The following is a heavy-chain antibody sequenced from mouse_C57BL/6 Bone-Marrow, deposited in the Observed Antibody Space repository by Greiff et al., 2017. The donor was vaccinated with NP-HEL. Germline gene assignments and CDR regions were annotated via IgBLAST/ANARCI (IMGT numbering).Heavy chain of an antibody. CDR2: IRNKANGYTT. D-gene: IGHD2-4*01. CDR3: ARYRPPIYYDHWYFDV. CDR1: GFTFTDYY. J-gene: IGHJ1*03. V-gene: IGHV7-3*01. Sequence: EVKLMESGGGLVQPGGSLSLSCAASGFTFTDYYMSWVRQPPGKALEWLGFIRNKANGYTTEYSASVKGRFTISRDNSQSILYLQMNALRAEDSATFYCARYRPPIYYDHWYFDVWGTGTTVTVSS.